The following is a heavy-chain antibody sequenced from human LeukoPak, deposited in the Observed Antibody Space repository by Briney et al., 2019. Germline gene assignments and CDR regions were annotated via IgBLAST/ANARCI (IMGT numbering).Heavy chain of an antibody. CDR1: GGSISGSSYY. J-gene: IGHJ4*02. V-gene: IGHV4-39*01. Sequence: PSETLSLTCTVSGGSISGSSYYWAWLRQPPGKGLDWIGSVFYSGSAYYNPSLKSRVTISVDTSKNQFSLNLSSVTAADTAIYYCARLRGAMTPVTSDFDYWGQGTLVTVSS. CDR3: ARLRGAMTPVTSDFDY. CDR2: VFYSGSA. D-gene: IGHD4-17*01.